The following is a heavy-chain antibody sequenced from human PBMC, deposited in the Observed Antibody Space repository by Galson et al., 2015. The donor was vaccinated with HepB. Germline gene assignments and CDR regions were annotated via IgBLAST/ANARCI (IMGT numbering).Heavy chain of an antibody. CDR1: GFTFSGYN. CDR2: IWTSSSNK. Sequence: SLRLSCAASGFTFSGYNMNWVRQAPGKGLEWVAFIWTSSSNKQYADSVKGRFTISRDNAKNSLYLQMNGLRAEDTAVYYCARAAVDTAMVVDSSGKGTLVTAS. D-gene: IGHD5-18*01. J-gene: IGHJ4*02. V-gene: IGHV3-21*01. CDR3: ARAAVDTAMVVDS.